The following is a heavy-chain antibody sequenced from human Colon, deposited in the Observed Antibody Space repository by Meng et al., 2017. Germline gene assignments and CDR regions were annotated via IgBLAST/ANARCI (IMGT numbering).Heavy chain of an antibody. D-gene: IGHD3-10*01. CDR3: ARNLVPDH. J-gene: IGHJ4*02. Sequence: GESLKICCAASGFIFGDYYMTWIRQAPGKGLEWIAYISSHGGTIHYADSVKGRFTISRDNVNNSVSLQMNSLRVEDTAVYYCARNLVPDHWGQGTLVTVSS. CDR2: ISSHGGTI. V-gene: IGHV3-11*01. CDR1: GFIFGDYY.